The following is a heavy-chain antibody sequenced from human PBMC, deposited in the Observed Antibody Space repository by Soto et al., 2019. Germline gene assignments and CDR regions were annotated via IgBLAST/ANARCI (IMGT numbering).Heavy chain of an antibody. Sequence: EVQLLESGGDLKQPGGSLRLSCVASGLTFGSRAMSWVRQAPGEGLQWVATITDNGGDAKYADSVRGRFVISRDNSKKTLYLQMTSLTAEDSAMYFCARGSTESYPGSRIFGFWGRGTLVTVSS. V-gene: IGHV3-23*01. D-gene: IGHD3-10*01. CDR1: GLTFGSRA. J-gene: IGHJ4*02. CDR3: ARGSTESYPGSRIFGF. CDR2: ITDNGGDA.